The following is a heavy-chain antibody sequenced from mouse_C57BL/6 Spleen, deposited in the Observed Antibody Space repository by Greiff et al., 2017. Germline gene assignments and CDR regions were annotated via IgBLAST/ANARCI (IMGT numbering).Heavy chain of an antibody. D-gene: IGHD2-2*01. Sequence: EVKLVESGGDLVKPGGSLKLSCAASGFTFSRYGMSWVRQTPDKRLEWVATISSGGSDTYYPDSVKGRFTISRDNAKNTLYLHMSSLKSEDTAMYYCATMVTTGYYAMDYWGQGTSVTVSS. CDR3: ATMVTTGYYAMDY. CDR2: ISSGGSDT. V-gene: IGHV5-6*02. J-gene: IGHJ4*01. CDR1: GFTFSRYG.